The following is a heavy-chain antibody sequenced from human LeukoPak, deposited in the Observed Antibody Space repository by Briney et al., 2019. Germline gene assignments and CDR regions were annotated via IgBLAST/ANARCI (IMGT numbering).Heavy chain of an antibody. J-gene: IGHJ5*02. CDR2: INAGNGNT. CDR3: ARDRAFGYDFWSGYPLGNWFDP. V-gene: IGHV1-3*01. Sequence: ASVKVSCKASGYTFTSYAMHWVRQAPGQRLEWMGWINAGNGNTKYSQKFQGRVTITRDTSASTAYMELSSLRSEDTAVYYCARDRAFGYDFWSGYPLGNWFDPWGQGTLVTVSS. CDR1: GYTFTSYA. D-gene: IGHD3-3*01.